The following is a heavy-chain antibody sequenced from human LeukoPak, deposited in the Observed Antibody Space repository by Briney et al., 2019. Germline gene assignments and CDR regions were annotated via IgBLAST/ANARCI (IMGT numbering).Heavy chain of an antibody. D-gene: IGHD6-13*01. Sequence: PGGSLRLSCAASGFTSSNFAMMWVRQAPGTGLQWVSTITGYGAIFYADSVRGRFTIFRDTSMNTLFLQMNSLGAEDTAVYYCAKGAAAGKVDWFDPWGQGTLVTVSS. CDR2: ITGYGAI. CDR1: GFTSSNFA. CDR3: AKGAAAGKVDWFDP. V-gene: IGHV3-23*01. J-gene: IGHJ5*02.